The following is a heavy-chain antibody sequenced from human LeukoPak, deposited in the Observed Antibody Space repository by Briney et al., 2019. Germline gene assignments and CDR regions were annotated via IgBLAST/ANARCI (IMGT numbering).Heavy chain of an antibody. CDR1: GGSISSGSYY. D-gene: IGHD5-24*01. CDR3: ARDGMATIDT. J-gene: IGHJ5*02. Sequence: PSETLSLTCTVSGGSISSGSYYWSWIRQPAGKGLEWIGRIYASGSTNYNPSLTSRVTISVDTSKNQFSLKLSSVTAADTAVYYCARDGMATIDTWGQGTLVTVSS. CDR2: IYASGST. V-gene: IGHV4-61*02.